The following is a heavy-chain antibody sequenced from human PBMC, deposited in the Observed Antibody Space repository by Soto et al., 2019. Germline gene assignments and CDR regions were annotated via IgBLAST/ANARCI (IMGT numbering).Heavy chain of an antibody. CDR2: ISYEGSNQ. V-gene: IGHV3-30*04. J-gene: IGHJ6*02. CDR3: ARSASYYGIDV. Sequence: LRLSCAASGFTLRSYAMHWVRQSPGKGLEWVAVISYEGSNQYYADSVKGRFTLTRDNSKKTVDLQMNSLRADDTAVYYCARSASYYGIDVWGQGTTVTVSS. CDR1: GFTLRSYA.